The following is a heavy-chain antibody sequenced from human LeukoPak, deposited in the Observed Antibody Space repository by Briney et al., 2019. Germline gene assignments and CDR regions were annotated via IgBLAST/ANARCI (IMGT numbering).Heavy chain of an antibody. J-gene: IGHJ6*03. CDR2: ISAYNGNT. Sequence: ASVKVSCKASGYTFTSYGISWVRQAPGQGLEWMGWISAYNGNTNYAQKLQGRVTMTTDTSTSTAYMELRSLRSDDTAVYYCARDLKGGDSSGYWDPWTGYYYYYYMDVWGKGTTVTISS. V-gene: IGHV1-18*01. D-gene: IGHD3-22*01. CDR3: ARDLKGGDSSGYWDPWTGYYYYYYMDV. CDR1: GYTFTSYG.